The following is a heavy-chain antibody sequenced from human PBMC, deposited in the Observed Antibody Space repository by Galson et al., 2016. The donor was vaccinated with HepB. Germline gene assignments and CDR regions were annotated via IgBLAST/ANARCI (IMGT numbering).Heavy chain of an antibody. CDR1: GFGFTTYY. CDR2: ISNNGGAK. Sequence: SLRLSCAASGFGFTTYYIDWVRQAPGKRLEYVSGISNNGGAKYHADSVKGRSTISRDNSKNTVDLHMSSLRPEDTAVYYCVRAWSGSSPDYWGQGTQVTVSS. V-gene: IGHV3-64D*09. CDR3: VRAWSGSSPDY. D-gene: IGHD1-26*01. J-gene: IGHJ4*02.